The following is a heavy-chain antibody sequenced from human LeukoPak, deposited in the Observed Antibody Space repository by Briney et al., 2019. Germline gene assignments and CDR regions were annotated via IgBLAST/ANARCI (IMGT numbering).Heavy chain of an antibody. V-gene: IGHV3-15*01. D-gene: IGHD3-3*01. CDR2: IKSKTDGGTT. CDR3: TTEKGLTIFGVVDY. J-gene: IGHJ4*02. Sequence: GGSLRLSCAASGFTFSNAWMSWVRQAPGKGLEWVGRIKSKTDGGTTDYAAPVKGRFTISRDDSKNTLYLQMNSLKTEDIAVYYCTTEKGLTIFGVVDYWGQGTLVTVSS. CDR1: GFTFSNAW.